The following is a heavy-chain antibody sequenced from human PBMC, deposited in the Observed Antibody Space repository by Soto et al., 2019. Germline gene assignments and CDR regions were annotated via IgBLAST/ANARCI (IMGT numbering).Heavy chain of an antibody. Sequence: QVQLVQSGAEVKKPGASVKVSCKASGYTFTRYAMHWVRQAPGQGLEWMGWINTGNGNTHYSQKFQGRVTFTRDASATTAYMELSSLTSEDMAVYFCARNVDWFDPWGQGTLVTVSS. CDR3: ARNVDWFDP. J-gene: IGHJ5*02. CDR2: INTGNGNT. CDR1: GYTFTRYA. V-gene: IGHV1-3*04.